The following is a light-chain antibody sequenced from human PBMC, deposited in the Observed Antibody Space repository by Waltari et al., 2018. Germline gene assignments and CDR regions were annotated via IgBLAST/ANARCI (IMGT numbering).Light chain of an antibody. J-gene: IGLJ2*01. CDR2: DVS. CDR1: SSDVGGYNY. V-gene: IGLV2-14*03. Sequence: QPALTQPASVSGSPGQSFTISCTGTSSDVGGYNYVSWYQQHPGKAPKLMIYDVSNRPSGVSNRCSGSKSGNTASLTISGLQAEDEADYYCSSYTSSSTLVFGGGTKLTVL. CDR3: SSYTSSSTLV.